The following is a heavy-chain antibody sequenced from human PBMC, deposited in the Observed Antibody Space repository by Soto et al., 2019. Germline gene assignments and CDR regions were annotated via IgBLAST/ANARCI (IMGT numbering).Heavy chain of an antibody. J-gene: IGHJ6*03. Sequence: ASVKVSCKASGYTFTSYDINWVRQATGQGLEWMGWMNPNSGNTGYAQKFQGRVTMTRNTSISTAYMELSSLRSEDTAVYYCARANYWSICSGGSCYGRNYYYYMDVWGKGTTVTVSS. CDR1: GYTFTSYD. CDR2: MNPNSGNT. V-gene: IGHV1-8*01. CDR3: ARANYWSICSGGSCYGRNYYYYMDV. D-gene: IGHD2-15*01.